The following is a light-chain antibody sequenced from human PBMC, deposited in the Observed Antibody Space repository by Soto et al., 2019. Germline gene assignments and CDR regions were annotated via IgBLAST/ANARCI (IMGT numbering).Light chain of an antibody. CDR3: QQYDSSPRT. J-gene: IGKJ1*01. CDR1: QSVSSSY. CDR2: GAS. V-gene: IGKV3-20*01. Sequence: EIVLTQSPGTLSLSPGERATLSCRASQSVSSSYLAWYQQKPGQAPRLLIYGASSRATGIPDRCSGSGSGTDFTLTISRLEPEDFAVYYCQQYDSSPRTFGQGTKVEIQ.